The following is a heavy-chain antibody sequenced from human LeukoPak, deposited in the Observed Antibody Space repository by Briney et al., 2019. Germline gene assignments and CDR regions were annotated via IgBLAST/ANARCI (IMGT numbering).Heavy chain of an antibody. CDR1: GYTFTSYV. CDR2: INTNTGNP. D-gene: IGHD3-22*01. Sequence: EASVKDSCKASGYTFTSYVMNWARQGPGEGLEWMGWINTNTGNPTYAQGFTGRFVFSLDTSVSTAYLKISSLKAEDTAVYYCARDNKPDYYDSSGYRAFDIWGQGTMVTVSS. V-gene: IGHV7-4-1*02. J-gene: IGHJ3*02. CDR3: ARDNKPDYYDSSGYRAFDI.